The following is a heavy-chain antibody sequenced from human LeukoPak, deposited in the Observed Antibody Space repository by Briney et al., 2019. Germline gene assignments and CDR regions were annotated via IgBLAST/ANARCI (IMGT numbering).Heavy chain of an antibody. CDR1: GFTFSSYW. V-gene: IGHV3-74*01. CDR3: ARDPNGNWWFDP. Sequence: PGGSLRLSCAASGFTFSSYWMHWVRQAPGKGLVWVSRINIDGGPTTYVDSVKGRFTISRDNAKNMLYLQTNSLRAEDTAVYYCARDPNGNWWFDPWGQGTLVTVSS. D-gene: IGHD1-1*01. CDR2: INIDGGPT. J-gene: IGHJ5*02.